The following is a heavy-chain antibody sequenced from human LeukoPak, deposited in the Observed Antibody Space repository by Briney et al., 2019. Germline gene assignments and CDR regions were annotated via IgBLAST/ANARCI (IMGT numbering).Heavy chain of an antibody. D-gene: IGHD6-13*01. CDR1: GYTFTSYY. Sequence: ASVKVSCEASGYTFTSYYMHWVRQAPGQGLEWMGIINPSGGSTSYAQKFQGRVTMTRDTSTSTVYMELSSLRSEDTAVYYCATGAGIAAAGPKADYWGQGTLVTVSS. J-gene: IGHJ4*02. CDR3: ATGAGIAAAGPKADY. V-gene: IGHV1-46*01. CDR2: INPSGGST.